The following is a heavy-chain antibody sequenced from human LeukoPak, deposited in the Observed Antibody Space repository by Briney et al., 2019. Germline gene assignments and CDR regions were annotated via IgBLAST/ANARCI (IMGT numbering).Heavy chain of an antibody. V-gene: IGHV3-53*01. Sequence: ETLSLTCAVYGGSFSSNYMSWVRQAPGKGLEWVSVIYSGGSTYYADSVKGRFTISRDNSKSTLYIQMNSLRAEDTAVYYCARALYSYGQATGYWGQGTLVTVSS. CDR3: ARALYSYGQATGY. D-gene: IGHD5-18*01. CDR1: GGSFSSNY. J-gene: IGHJ4*02. CDR2: IYSGGST.